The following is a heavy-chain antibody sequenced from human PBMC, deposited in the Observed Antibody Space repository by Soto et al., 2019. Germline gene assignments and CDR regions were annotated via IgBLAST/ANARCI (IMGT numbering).Heavy chain of an antibody. V-gene: IGHV3-33*01. J-gene: IGHJ4*02. CDR3: ASGRDGYVYG. Sequence: QVQLVESGGGVVQPGRSLRLSCAASGFTFSSYGMHWVRQATGKGLEWVAVIWYDGSNKYYADSVKGRFTISRDNSKNTLYLQMKSLRAEDTAVYYCASGRDGYVYGWGQGTLVTVSS. CDR1: GFTFSSYG. CDR2: IWYDGSNK. D-gene: IGHD5-12*01.